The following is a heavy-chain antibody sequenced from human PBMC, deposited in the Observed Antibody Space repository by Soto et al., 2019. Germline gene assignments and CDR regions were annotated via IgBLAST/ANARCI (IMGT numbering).Heavy chain of an antibody. CDR1: GFTFSSYR. D-gene: IGHD2-15*01. V-gene: IGHV3-33*06. CDR2: IWYDGSNK. J-gene: IGHJ4*02. Sequence: GGSLRLSCAASGFTFSSYRMHWVRQAPGKGLEWVAVIWYDGSNKYYADSVKGRFTISRDNSKNTLYLQMNSLRAEDTAVYYCAKNRGYCSGGSCYPAGLFDYWGQGTLVTVSS. CDR3: AKNRGYCSGGSCYPAGLFDY.